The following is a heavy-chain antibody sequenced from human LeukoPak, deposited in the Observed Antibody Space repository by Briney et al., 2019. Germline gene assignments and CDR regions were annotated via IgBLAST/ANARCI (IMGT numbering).Heavy chain of an antibody. V-gene: IGHV3-23*01. CDR3: AKSSTNMVLYYFDF. CDR1: GFTFKDYA. CDR2: MTGSSGST. D-gene: IGHD3-10*01. J-gene: IGHJ4*02. Sequence: PGGSLRLSCAASGFTFKDYAMSWVRQAPGTGLEWVSSMTGSSGSTYYADSVKGQFTISSDNSKNILFLQMNSLRADDTAIYYCAKSSTNMVLYYFDFWGQGTLVPVSS.